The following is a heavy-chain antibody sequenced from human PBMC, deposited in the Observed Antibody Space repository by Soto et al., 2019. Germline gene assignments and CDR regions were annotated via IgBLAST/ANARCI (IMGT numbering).Heavy chain of an antibody. Sequence: QVQLVQSGAEVKKPGSSVKVSCKASGGTFSSYAISWVRQAPGQGLEWMGGIIPIFDTVNYAQKFQGRVTITADEYTSTAYMEMSSLRSEDTAVYYCARYRSCSGNSCTYYYGMDVWGQGTTVTVSS. CDR2: IIPIFDTV. V-gene: IGHV1-69*12. J-gene: IGHJ6*02. CDR1: GGTFSSYA. CDR3: ARYRSCSGNSCTYYYGMDV. D-gene: IGHD2-15*01.